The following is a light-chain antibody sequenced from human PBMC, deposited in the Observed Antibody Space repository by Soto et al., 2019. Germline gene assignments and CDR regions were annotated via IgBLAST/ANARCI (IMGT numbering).Light chain of an antibody. CDR3: AAWHDSLSIYV. CDR2: ADN. V-gene: IGLV1-44*01. Sequence: QSVLTQPPSASGTPGQRVAISCSGSSSNIGSNTVNWYQQLPGTAPRLLIYADNLRPSGVPDRFSGSKSGASASLAISGLQSGDEADYYCAAWHDSLSIYVFGTGTKGTVL. CDR1: SSNIGSNT. J-gene: IGLJ1*01.